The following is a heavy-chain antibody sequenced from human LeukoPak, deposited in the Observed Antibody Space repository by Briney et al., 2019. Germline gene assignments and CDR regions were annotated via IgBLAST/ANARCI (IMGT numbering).Heavy chain of an antibody. CDR1: GFTFTAYL. CDR2: MSSDGNAM. D-gene: IGHD3-22*01. CDR3: VRESEYYFDHSASFDY. J-gene: IGHJ4*02. Sequence: GGSLRLSCAASGFTFTAYLIHWVRQAPGKGLEGVAVMSSDGNAMFYADSVKGRFTISRDNSKNTLYLQMNSLRAEDTAVYYCVRESEYYFDHSASFDYWGQGTLVTVSS. V-gene: IGHV3-30-3*01.